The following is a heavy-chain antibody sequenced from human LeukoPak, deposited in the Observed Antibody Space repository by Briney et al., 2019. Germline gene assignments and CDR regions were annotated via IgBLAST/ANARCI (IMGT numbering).Heavy chain of an antibody. Sequence: SVKVSCKASGGTFSSYAISWVRQAPGQGLEWMGRIIPIFGTANYAQKFQGRVTITTDESTSTACKELSSLRSEDTAVYYCARLALDPEAFDIWGQGTMVTVSS. D-gene: IGHD1-14*01. CDR2: IIPIFGTA. CDR3: ARLALDPEAFDI. V-gene: IGHV1-69*05. J-gene: IGHJ3*02. CDR1: GGTFSSYA.